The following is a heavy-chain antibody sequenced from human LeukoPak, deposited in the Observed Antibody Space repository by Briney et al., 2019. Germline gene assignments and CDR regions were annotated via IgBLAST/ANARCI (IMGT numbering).Heavy chain of an antibody. J-gene: IGHJ4*02. CDR2: MNPNSGNT. D-gene: IGHD6-19*01. CDR1: GYTFTSYD. CDR3: ARDNFPGYSSGWSQFDY. V-gene: IGHV1-8*01. Sequence: GASVKVSCKASGYTFTSYDINWVRQATGQGLEWMGWMNPNSGNTGYAQKFQGRVTMTRNTSISTAYMELSSLRSEDTAVYYCARDNFPGYSSGWSQFDYWGQGTLVTVSS.